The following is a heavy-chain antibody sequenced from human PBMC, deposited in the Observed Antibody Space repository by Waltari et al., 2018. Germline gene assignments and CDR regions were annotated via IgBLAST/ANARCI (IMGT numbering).Heavy chain of an antibody. V-gene: IGHV3-23*01. Sequence: EVQLLESGGGLVQPGGSLRFFCAASGFTFSWQAMSWVRQAPGKGLEWVSSIGSSGRTYYADSVEGRFTISRDNSKNTVYLQMNTLRAEDTAVYYCAKGYNNDWSPFDYWGQGTLVTVSS. J-gene: IGHJ4*02. CDR1: GFTFSWQA. CDR2: IGSSGRT. CDR3: AKGYNNDWSPFDY. D-gene: IGHD3-9*01.